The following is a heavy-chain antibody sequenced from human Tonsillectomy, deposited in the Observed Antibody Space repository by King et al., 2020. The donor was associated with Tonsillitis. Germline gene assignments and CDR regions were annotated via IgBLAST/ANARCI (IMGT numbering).Heavy chain of an antibody. D-gene: IGHD3-22*01. CDR1: GFTFSSYA. J-gene: IGHJ4*02. CDR2: ISGSGGST. Sequence: VQLVESGGGLVQPGGSLRLSCAASGFTFSSYAMSWVRQAPGKELEWVSGISGSGGSTYYADSVKARFPISRDNSKNTLYLQMNSLRAEDTAVYYCAKAQKYDTSGSPSFDHWGQGPLVTVSS. V-gene: IGHV3-23*04. CDR3: AKAQKYDTSGSPSFDH.